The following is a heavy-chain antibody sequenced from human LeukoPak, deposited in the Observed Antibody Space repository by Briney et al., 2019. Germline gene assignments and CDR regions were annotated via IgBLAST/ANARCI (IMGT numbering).Heavy chain of an antibody. V-gene: IGHV3-30*03. CDR1: GFTFSSYG. D-gene: IGHD6-13*01. Sequence: GGSLRLSCAASGFTFSSYGMHWVRQAPGKGLEWVAVISYDGSNKYYADSVKGRFTISRDNSKNTLYLQMNSLRAEDTAVYYCARGWLYSSLDYWGQGTLVTVSS. J-gene: IGHJ4*02. CDR3: ARGWLYSSLDY. CDR2: ISYDGSNK.